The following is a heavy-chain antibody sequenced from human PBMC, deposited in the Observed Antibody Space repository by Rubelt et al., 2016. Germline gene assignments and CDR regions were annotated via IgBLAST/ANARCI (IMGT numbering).Heavy chain of an antibody. Sequence: QVQLVQSGAEVKKPGASVKVSCKASGYTFTSYGISWVRQAPGQGLEWMGWISAYNGNTNYAQKLQGRVTMTTDTSTSTAYMELRSLRSDDTAVYYWARVMITFGGVIEVGWFDPWGQGTRVTVSS. CDR2: ISAYNGNT. CDR3: ARVMITFGGVIEVGWFDP. D-gene: IGHD3-16*02. V-gene: IGHV1-18*01. J-gene: IGHJ5*02. CDR1: GYTFTSYG.